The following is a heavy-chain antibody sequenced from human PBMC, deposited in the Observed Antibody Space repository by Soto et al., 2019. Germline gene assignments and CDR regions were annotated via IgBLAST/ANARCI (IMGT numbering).Heavy chain of an antibody. CDR2: VIPILGQA. Sequence: GASVKVSCKASGGIFSSYAISWLRQAPGQGLEWMGAVIPILGQAYYAQNLQDRVTITADESTRTAYMELSSLRSEDTAVYYCTTDDPINRNWGQGTLVTVSS. CDR3: TTDDPINRN. V-gene: IGHV1-69*13. J-gene: IGHJ4*02. CDR1: GGIFSSYA.